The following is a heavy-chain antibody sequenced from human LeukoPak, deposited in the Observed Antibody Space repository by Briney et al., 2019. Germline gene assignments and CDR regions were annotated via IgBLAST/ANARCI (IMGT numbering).Heavy chain of an antibody. CDR2: IYPGDSDT. D-gene: IGHD6-13*01. CDR3: ARRAAAWNSYYFDY. CDR1: GYSFTSYW. J-gene: IGHJ4*02. V-gene: IGHV5-51*01. Sequence: GESLKISCKGSGYSFTSYWIGWVRQMPGKGPEWMGIIYPGDSDTRYSSSFQGQVTISADKSISTAYLQWSSLKASDTAMYYCARRAAAWNSYYFDYWGQGTLVTVSS.